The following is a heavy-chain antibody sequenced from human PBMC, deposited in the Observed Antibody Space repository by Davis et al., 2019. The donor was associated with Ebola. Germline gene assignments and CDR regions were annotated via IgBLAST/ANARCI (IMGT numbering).Heavy chain of an antibody. CDR2: MNPNTEKT. CDR1: GYTFITYD. D-gene: IGHD5-18*01. CDR3: ARGGYSYGYGLDF. J-gene: IGHJ4*02. V-gene: IGHV1-8*01. Sequence: ASVKVSCKASGYTFITYDIFWVRLVPGQGLEWMGWMNPNTEKTGYAPKFQGRVTMTWDNSISTAFMEVRSLTSADTSVYYCARGGYSYGYGLDFWGQGSLVTVTS.